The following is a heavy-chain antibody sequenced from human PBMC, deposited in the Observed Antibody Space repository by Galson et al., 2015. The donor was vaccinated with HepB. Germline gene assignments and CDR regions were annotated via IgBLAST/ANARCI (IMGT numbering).Heavy chain of an antibody. CDR3: ARDVS. CDR2: IKEDGSEK. J-gene: IGHJ5*02. CDR1: GFTFRSYW. Sequence: SLRLSCAASGFTFRSYWMSWVRQTPGKGLEWVANIKEDGSEKYYLDSVKGRFTISKDNAKNSLFLQMNSLRAEDTALYYCARDVSWGQGTLVTVSS. V-gene: IGHV3-7*01. D-gene: IGHD5/OR15-5a*01.